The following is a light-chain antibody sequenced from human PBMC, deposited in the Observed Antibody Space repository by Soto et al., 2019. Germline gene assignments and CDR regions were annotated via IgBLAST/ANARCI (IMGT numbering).Light chain of an antibody. Sequence: DIQMPQSPSTLSASVGASFTITCRASQSISSWLAWYQQKPGKATKLLIYKASSLESGVPSRFSGSGSGTEFTLTISSLQPDDFATYYCQQYNSYSWTVGQGNKVDIK. CDR2: KAS. CDR1: QSISSW. V-gene: IGKV1-5*03. J-gene: IGKJ1*01. CDR3: QQYNSYSWT.